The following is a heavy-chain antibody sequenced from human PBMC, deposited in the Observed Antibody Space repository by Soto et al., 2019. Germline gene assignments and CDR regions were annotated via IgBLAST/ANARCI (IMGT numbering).Heavy chain of an antibody. V-gene: IGHV4-59*07. J-gene: IGHJ4*02. D-gene: IGHD1-26*01. Sequence: DSLSLTCTVSGSSISSYSWSWIRQPPGKGLEWIGYIYYSGSTNYNPSLKSRVTISVDTSKNQFSLKLSSVTAADTAVYYCARVIVGAQGYFDYWGQGTLVTVSS. CDR1: GSSISSYS. CDR3: ARVIVGAQGYFDY. CDR2: IYYSGST.